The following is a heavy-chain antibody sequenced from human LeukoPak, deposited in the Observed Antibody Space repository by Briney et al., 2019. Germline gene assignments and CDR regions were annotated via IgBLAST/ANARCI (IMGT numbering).Heavy chain of an antibody. J-gene: IGHJ4*02. D-gene: IGHD2-15*01. CDR3: ARWVITAADIDY. Sequence: PGTSLRLSCAASGFTFSSCGMHWVRQAPCKGLEWVAVISYDGSEKYYADSVKGRFTISRDNSKNTLYLQMNSLRPEDTAVYYCARWVITAADIDYWGQGTLVTVSS. CDR1: GFTFSSCG. V-gene: IGHV3-30*03. CDR2: ISYDGSEK.